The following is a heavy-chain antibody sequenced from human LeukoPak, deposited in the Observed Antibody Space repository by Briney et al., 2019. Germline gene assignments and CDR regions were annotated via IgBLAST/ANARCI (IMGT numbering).Heavy chain of an antibody. V-gene: IGHV3-30*04. CDR2: ISYDGSNK. D-gene: IGHD4-17*01. CDR3: ARDSFRDGDYLDY. J-gene: IGHJ4*02. CDR1: GFTFSSYA. Sequence: SGGSLRLSCAASGFTFSSYAMHWVRQAPGKGLEWVAVISYDGSNKYYADSARGRFTISRDNSKNTLYLQMNSLRAEDTAVYYCARDSFRDGDYLDYWGQGTLVTVSS.